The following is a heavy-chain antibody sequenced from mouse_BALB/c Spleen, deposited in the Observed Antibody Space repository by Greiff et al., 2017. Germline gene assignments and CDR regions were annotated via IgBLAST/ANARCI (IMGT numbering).Heavy chain of an antibody. Sequence: QVQLQQPGAELVKPGASVKMSCKASGYTFTSYNMHWVKQTPGQGLEWIGAIYPGNGDTSYNQKFKGKATLTADKSSSTAYMQLSSLTSEDSAVYYCAYYDYDDGYFDYWGQGTTLTVSS. J-gene: IGHJ2*01. V-gene: IGHV1-12*01. CDR1: GYTFTSYN. CDR3: AYYDYDDGYFDY. D-gene: IGHD2-4*01. CDR2: IYPGNGDT.